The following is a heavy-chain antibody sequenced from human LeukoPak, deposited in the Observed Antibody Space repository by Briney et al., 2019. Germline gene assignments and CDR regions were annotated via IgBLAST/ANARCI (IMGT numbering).Heavy chain of an antibody. CDR2: ISSSSSYI. CDR3: AKFSYGSGSYQDY. J-gene: IGHJ4*02. Sequence: GGSLRLSCAASGFTFSSYSMNWVRQAPGKGLEWVSSISSSSSYIYYADSVKGRFTISRDNSKNTLYLQMNSLRAEDTAVYYCAKFSYGSGSYQDYWGQGTLVTVSS. CDR1: GFTFSSYS. D-gene: IGHD3-10*01. V-gene: IGHV3-21*04.